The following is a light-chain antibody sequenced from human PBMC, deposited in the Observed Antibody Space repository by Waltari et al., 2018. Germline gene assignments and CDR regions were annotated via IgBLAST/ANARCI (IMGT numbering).Light chain of an antibody. CDR1: QSISSY. V-gene: IGKV1-39*01. CDR2: AAS. J-gene: IGKJ1*01. CDR3: QQSYSQTRT. Sequence: DIQMTQSPSSLSASVGDRATITCRASQSISSYLSWYQQKPGRAPKLLIYAASSLESGVPSRFSGSGSGRDFTLIISSLQPEDFATYSCQQSYSQTRTFGQGTKVEI.